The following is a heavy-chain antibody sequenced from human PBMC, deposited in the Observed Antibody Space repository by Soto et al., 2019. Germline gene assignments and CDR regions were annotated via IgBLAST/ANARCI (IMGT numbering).Heavy chain of an antibody. J-gene: IGHJ4*02. CDR2: IYYSGST. CDR1: GGSISSGGYY. D-gene: IGHD3-10*01. Sequence: PWETLSLTCTVSGGSISSGGYYWSWIRQHPGKGLEWIGYIYYSGSTYYNPSLKSRVTISVDTSKNQFSLKLSSVTAADTAVYYCARMVRGVTGYYFDYWGQGTLVTVSS. V-gene: IGHV4-31*03. CDR3: ARMVRGVTGYYFDY.